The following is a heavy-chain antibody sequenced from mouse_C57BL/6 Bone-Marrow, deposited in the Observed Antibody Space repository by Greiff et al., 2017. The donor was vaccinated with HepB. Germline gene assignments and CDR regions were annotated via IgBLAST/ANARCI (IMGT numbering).Heavy chain of an antibody. CDR3: APFYYDYDSFAY. D-gene: IGHD2-4*01. V-gene: IGHV1-82*01. CDR1: GYAFSSSW. Sequence: QVQLQQSGPELVKPGASVKISCKASGYAFSSSWMNWVKQRPGKGLEWIGRIYPGDGDTNYNGKFKGKATLTADKSSSTAYMKLSSLTSEDSAVYFCAPFYYDYDSFAYWGQGTLVTVSA. J-gene: IGHJ3*01. CDR2: IYPGDGDT.